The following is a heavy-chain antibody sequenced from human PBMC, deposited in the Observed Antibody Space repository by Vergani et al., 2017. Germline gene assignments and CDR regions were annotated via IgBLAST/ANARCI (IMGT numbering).Heavy chain of an antibody. Sequence: QVQLQQWGAGLLKPSETLSLTCAVYGGSFSGYYWSWIRQPPGKGLEWIGEINHSGSTNYNPSLKSRVTISVDTSKNQFSLKLSSVTAADTAVYYCARDPTSRGSGSYGMDVWGQGTTVTVSS. CDR1: GGSFSGYY. CDR2: INHSGST. V-gene: IGHV4-34*01. J-gene: IGHJ6*02. D-gene: IGHD3-10*01. CDR3: ARDPTSRGSGSYGMDV.